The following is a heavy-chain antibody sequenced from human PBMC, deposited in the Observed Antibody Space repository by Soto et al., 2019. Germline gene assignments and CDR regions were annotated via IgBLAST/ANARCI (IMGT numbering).Heavy chain of an antibody. CDR1: GYSFTSYW. CDR3: ATTPGYSSGWYPGWFDP. Sequence: ESLKISCKGSGYSFTSYWIGWVRQMPGKGLEWMGIIYPGDSDTRYSPSFQGQVTISADKSISTAYLQWSSLKASDTAMYYCATTPGYSSGWYPGWFDPWGQGTLVTVSS. D-gene: IGHD6-19*01. V-gene: IGHV5-51*01. J-gene: IGHJ5*02. CDR2: IYPGDSDT.